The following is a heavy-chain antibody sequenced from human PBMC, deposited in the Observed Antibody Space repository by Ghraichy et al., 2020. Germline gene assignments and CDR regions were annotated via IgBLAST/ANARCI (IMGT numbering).Heavy chain of an antibody. CDR1: GGSFSGYY. Sequence: SETLSLTCAVYGGSFSGYYWSWIRQPPGKGLEWIGEINHSGSTNYNPSLKSRVTISVDTSKNQFSLKLSSVTAADTAVYYCARNLGYCSGGSCYSEGFQHWGQGNLVNVSS. D-gene: IGHD2-15*01. J-gene: IGHJ1*01. V-gene: IGHV4-34*01. CDR3: ARNLGYCSGGSCYSEGFQH. CDR2: INHSGST.